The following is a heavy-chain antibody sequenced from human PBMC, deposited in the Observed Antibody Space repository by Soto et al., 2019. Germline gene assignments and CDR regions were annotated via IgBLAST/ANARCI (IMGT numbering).Heavy chain of an antibody. CDR1: GGSISSGDYY. CDR3: VREGGDNWFDP. Sequence: SETLSLTCTVSGGSISSGDYYWSWIRQPPGKGLEWIGYIYYSGSTFYNPSLKNRVTISLDTSKIQFSLKLRSVTAADTAVYYRVREGGDNWFDPWGQGTLVTVSS. D-gene: IGHD3-16*01. V-gene: IGHV4-30-4*01. J-gene: IGHJ5*02. CDR2: IYYSGST.